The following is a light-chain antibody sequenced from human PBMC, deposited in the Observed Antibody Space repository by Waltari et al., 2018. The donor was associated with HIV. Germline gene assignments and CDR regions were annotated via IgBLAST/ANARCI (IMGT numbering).Light chain of an antibody. Sequence: DIVMTQSPDSLAVSLGERATINCKSSQSVLYSSNNRNSIAWYQQKPGRPPKLVINWASTRESGVPARFSGSGSGTDFTLTISSLQAEDVAVYYCQQYLITPGTFGPGTTVDLK. CDR2: WAS. V-gene: IGKV4-1*01. J-gene: IGKJ3*01. CDR1: QSVLYSSNNRNS. CDR3: QQYLITPGT.